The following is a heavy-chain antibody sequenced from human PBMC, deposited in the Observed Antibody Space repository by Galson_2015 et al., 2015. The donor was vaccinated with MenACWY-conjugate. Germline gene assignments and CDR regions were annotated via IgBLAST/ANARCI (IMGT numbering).Heavy chain of an antibody. CDR3: ARAPVMVTFGGVADAFDI. D-gene: IGHD3-16*01. Sequence: QSGAEVKKPGESVTISCPGSGYRFSQYWIGWVRQMPGKGLEWMGIIYPTDSDTKYSPSFQGQVTISADKSINTAYLQWSSLKASDTAMYYCARAPVMVTFGGVADAFDIWGLGTMVTVSS. J-gene: IGHJ3*02. V-gene: IGHV5-51*01. CDR1: GYRFSQYW. CDR2: IYPTDSDT.